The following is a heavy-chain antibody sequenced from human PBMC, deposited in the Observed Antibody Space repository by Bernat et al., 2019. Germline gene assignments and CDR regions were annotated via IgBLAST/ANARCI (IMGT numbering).Heavy chain of an antibody. CDR3: ARHGPRAATNELDS. J-gene: IGHJ4*02. Sequence: EVQLVQSGAEVKKPGESLKISCKGSGYIFTTYWIAWVRQMPGKGLEWMGIIYPGDSDTRYSPSFQGQVTISADKSISTAYLRWSSLKASDTAIYYCARHGPRAATNELDSWGQGTLVTVSS. CDR2: IYPGDSDT. V-gene: IGHV5-51*01. CDR1: GYIFTTYW. D-gene: IGHD6-25*01.